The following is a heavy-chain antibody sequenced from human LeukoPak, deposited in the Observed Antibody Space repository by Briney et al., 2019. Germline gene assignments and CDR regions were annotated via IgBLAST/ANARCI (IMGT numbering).Heavy chain of an antibody. CDR3: ARDLRCSGGSCYSGPPYGMDV. Sequence: PGGSLRLSCAASGFTFSSYAMTWVRQAPGKGLEWVSALSGSGGSTYYADSVEGRFTISRDNSKNTLYLQMNSLRAEDTAVYYCARDLRCSGGSCYSGPPYGMDVWGQGTTVTVSS. D-gene: IGHD2-15*01. CDR1: GFTFSSYA. CDR2: LSGSGGST. V-gene: IGHV3-23*01. J-gene: IGHJ6*02.